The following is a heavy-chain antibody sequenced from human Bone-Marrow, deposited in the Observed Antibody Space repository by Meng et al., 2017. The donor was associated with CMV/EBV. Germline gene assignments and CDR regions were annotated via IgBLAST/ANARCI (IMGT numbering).Heavy chain of an antibody. CDR2: ISGSGGNT. D-gene: IGHD2-2*01. J-gene: IGHJ1*01. Sequence: GESPKISCAASGFTFSSYAMSWVRQAPGKGLEWVSAISGSGGNTYYADSVKGRFTISRDNSKNTLYLQMNSLRAEDTAVYYCAKGVGVVVPAARYFQHWGQGTLVTVSS. V-gene: IGHV3-23*01. CDR1: GFTFSSYA. CDR3: AKGVGVVVPAARYFQH.